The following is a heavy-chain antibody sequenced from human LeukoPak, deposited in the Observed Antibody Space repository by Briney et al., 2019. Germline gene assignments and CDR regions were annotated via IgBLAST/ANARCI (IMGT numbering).Heavy chain of an antibody. J-gene: IGHJ5*02. D-gene: IGHD3-16*01. CDR3: ARGGINNWFDP. Sequence: KSSETLSLTCTVSGGSISSYYWSWIRQPAGKGLEWIGRIYTSGSTTYNPSLKSRVTISVDTSKNQFSLKLSSVTAADTAVYYCARGGINNWFDPWGQGTLVTVSS. CDR2: IYTSGST. CDR1: GGSISSYY. V-gene: IGHV4-4*07.